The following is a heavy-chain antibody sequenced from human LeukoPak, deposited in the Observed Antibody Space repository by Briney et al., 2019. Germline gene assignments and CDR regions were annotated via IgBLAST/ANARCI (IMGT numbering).Heavy chain of an antibody. CDR1: GGSISSGSYY. CDR3: ARGNPVVRGVGPDY. D-gene: IGHD3-10*01. V-gene: IGHV4-61*01. J-gene: IGHJ4*02. CDR2: IYYSGST. Sequence: SETLSLTCTVSGGSISSGSYYWSWIRQPPGKGLEWIGYIYYSGSTNYNPSLKSRVTISVDTSKNQFPLKLSSVTAADTAVYYCARGNPVVRGVGPDYWGQGTLVTVSS.